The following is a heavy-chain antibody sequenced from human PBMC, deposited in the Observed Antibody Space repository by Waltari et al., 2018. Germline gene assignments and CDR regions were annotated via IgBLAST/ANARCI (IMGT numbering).Heavy chain of an antibody. CDR1: GGTFSSYT. CDR3: ASWAASGYYYYGMDV. Sequence: QVQLVQSGAEVKKPGSSVKVSCKASGGTFSSYTISWVRQARGQGLEWMGRIIPILGIANYAQKVQGRGTITADKSTSTAYMELSSLRSEDTAVYYCASWAASGYYYYGMDVWGQGTTVTVSS. CDR2: IIPILGIA. D-gene: IGHD6-25*01. V-gene: IGHV1-69*02. J-gene: IGHJ6*02.